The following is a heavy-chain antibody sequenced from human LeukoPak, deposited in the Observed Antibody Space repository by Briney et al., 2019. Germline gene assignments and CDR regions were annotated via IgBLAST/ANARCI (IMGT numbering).Heavy chain of an antibody. V-gene: IGHV4-34*01. CDR1: GGSFSGYY. Sequence: SETPSLTCAVYGGSFSGYYWSWIRQPPGKGLEWIGEINHSGRTNYNPSLKSRVTISADTSKNQFSLKLSSVTAADTAVYYCARAARDDWVDPWGQGTLVTVSS. CDR2: INHSGRT. J-gene: IGHJ5*02. CDR3: ARAARDDWVDP.